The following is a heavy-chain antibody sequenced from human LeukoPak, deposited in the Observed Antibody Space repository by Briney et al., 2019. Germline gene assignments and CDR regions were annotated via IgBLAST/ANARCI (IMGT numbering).Heavy chain of an antibody. CDR2: IYPSGNT. J-gene: IGHJ4*02. V-gene: IGHV4-4*07. D-gene: IGHD1-26*01. Sequence: SETLSLICTVSGGSMSPYFWSWIRQPAGKGLEWIGRIYPSGNTNYNPSLKSRVTMSVDTSKNQFSLMLSSVTAADTAVYYCARVWDTNFDYWGQGTLVTVSS. CDR1: GGSMSPYF. CDR3: ARVWDTNFDY.